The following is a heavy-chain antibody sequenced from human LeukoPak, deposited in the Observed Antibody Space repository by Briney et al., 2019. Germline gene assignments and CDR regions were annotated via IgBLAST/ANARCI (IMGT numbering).Heavy chain of an antibody. CDR2: IYYSGYT. V-gene: IGHV4-39*01. D-gene: IGHD5-12*01. J-gene: IGHJ2*01. CDR3: ARRRSGYANWYFDL. CDR1: GGSISSSTYY. Sequence: EPSETLSLTCTVSGGSISSSTYYWGWIRQPPGKGLEWIGSIYYSGYTYYNPSLESRVTISVDTSKNQFSLKLSSVTAADTAVYYCARRRSGYANWYFDLWGRGTLVTVSS.